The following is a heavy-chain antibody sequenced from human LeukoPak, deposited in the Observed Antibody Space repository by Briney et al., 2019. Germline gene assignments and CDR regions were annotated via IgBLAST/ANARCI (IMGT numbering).Heavy chain of an antibody. D-gene: IGHD3-22*01. CDR1: GFTFSNHA. V-gene: IGHV3-74*01. CDR3: AREYNSGPKQTDAFDI. J-gene: IGHJ3*02. Sequence: GGSLRLSCVASGFTFSNHAMSWVRQAPGKGLVWVSRISGDEIWTSYADSVKGRFIISKDNAKNTLYLQINSLRTEDTAVYYCAREYNSGPKQTDAFDIWGQGTMVTVSS. CDR2: ISGDEIWT.